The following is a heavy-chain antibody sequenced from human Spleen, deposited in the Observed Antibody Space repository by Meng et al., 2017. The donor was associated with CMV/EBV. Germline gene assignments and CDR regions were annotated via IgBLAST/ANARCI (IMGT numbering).Heavy chain of an antibody. D-gene: IGHD3-16*01. Sequence: GGSLRLSCVASGFTFSSYAVSWVRQAPGKGLEWVSSISGSGDNTYYADSVKGRFTISRDNSKNTLYLQMNSLRAEDTAVYYCAKPTSPLYYYHGMDVWGQGTVVTVSS. CDR3: AKPTSPLYYYHGMDV. CDR2: ISGSGDNT. J-gene: IGHJ6*02. CDR1: GFTFSSYA. V-gene: IGHV3-23*01.